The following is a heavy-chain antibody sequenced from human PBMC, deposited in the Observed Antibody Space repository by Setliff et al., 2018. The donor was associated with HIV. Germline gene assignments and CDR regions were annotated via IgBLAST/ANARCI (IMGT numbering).Heavy chain of an antibody. CDR2: IYHSGST. Sequence: LSLTCAVSGYSISSGYYWGWIRQPPGKGLEWIGSIYHSGSTYYNPSLKNRVTISVDTSKNQFSLKLSSVTAADTAVYYCARHSGGSFYNFWSGDYYYYGMDVWGQGTTVTVSS. J-gene: IGHJ6*02. CDR3: ARHSGGSFYNFWSGDYYYYGMDV. V-gene: IGHV4-38-2*01. CDR1: GYSISSGYY. D-gene: IGHD3-3*01.